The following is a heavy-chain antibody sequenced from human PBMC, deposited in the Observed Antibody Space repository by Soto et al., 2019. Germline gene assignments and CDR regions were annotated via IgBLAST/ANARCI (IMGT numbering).Heavy chain of an antibody. V-gene: IGHV3-33*01. J-gene: IGHJ6*02. CDR2: IWYDGSNK. CDR1: GFTFSSYG. D-gene: IGHD6-6*01. CDR3: ARDQEQLIHHYYYGMDV. Sequence: GGSLRLSCAASGFTFSSYGMHWVRQAPGKGLEWVAVIWYDGSNKYYADSVKGRFTISRDNSKNTLYLQMNSLRAEDTSVYYCARDQEQLIHHYYYGMDVWGQGTTVTGSS.